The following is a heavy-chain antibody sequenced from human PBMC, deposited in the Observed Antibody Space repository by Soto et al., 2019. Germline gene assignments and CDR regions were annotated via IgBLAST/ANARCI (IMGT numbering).Heavy chain of an antibody. V-gene: IGHV3-23*01. Sequence: EVQLLESGGGLVQPGGSLRLSCEVSGFTFSSYGMNWVRQAPDKGLEWVSTIGRGGDTYYADSVKGRFTISRDNPKNTLFLQMNSLRAEDTALYFCAKDGTTAGIHYYAMDVWGQGTTVTVSS. J-gene: IGHJ6*02. CDR1: GFTFSSYG. CDR2: IGRGGDT. D-gene: IGHD2-2*02. CDR3: AKDGTTAGIHYYAMDV.